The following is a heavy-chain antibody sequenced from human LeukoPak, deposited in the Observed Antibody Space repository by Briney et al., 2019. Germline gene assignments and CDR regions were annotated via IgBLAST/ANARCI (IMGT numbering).Heavy chain of an antibody. CDR3: ARGSVTMIVVVIDAFDI. CDR2: ISYDGSNK. V-gene: IGHV3-30-3*01. D-gene: IGHD3-22*01. J-gene: IGHJ3*02. Sequence: PGGSLRLSCAASGFTFSSYAMHWVRQAPGKGLEWVAVISYDGSNKYCADSVKGRFTISRDNSKNTLHLQMNSLRAEDTAVYYCARGSVTMIVVVIDAFDIWGQGTMVTVSS. CDR1: GFTFSSYA.